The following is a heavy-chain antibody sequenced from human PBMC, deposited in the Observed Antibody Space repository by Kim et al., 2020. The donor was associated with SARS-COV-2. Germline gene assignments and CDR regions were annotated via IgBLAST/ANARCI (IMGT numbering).Heavy chain of an antibody. CDR1: GFTVSSNY. CDR3: ARGGGSYSLAFDI. Sequence: GGSLRLSCAASGFTVSSNYMSWVRQAPGKGLEWVSVIYSGGSTYYADSVKGRFTISRDNSKNTLYLQMNSLRAEDTAVYYCARGGGSYSLAFDIWGQGTMVTVSS. J-gene: IGHJ3*02. V-gene: IGHV3-53*01. CDR2: IYSGGST. D-gene: IGHD1-26*01.